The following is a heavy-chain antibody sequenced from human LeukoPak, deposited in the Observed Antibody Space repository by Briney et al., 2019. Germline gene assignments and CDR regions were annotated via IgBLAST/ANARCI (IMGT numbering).Heavy chain of an antibody. D-gene: IGHD3-9*01. CDR1: GFTFSSYG. J-gene: IGHJ4*02. V-gene: IGHV3-23*01. Sequence: GGSLRLSCAASGFTFSSYGMSWVRQAPGKGLEWVSSINGNGGSTYYADSVKGRFTISRDNSKSTLYLQMNSLRAEDTAVYYCARERHEYYDILTGYYRRGRYFDYWGQGTLVTVSS. CDR2: INGNGGST. CDR3: ARERHEYYDILTGYYRRGRYFDY.